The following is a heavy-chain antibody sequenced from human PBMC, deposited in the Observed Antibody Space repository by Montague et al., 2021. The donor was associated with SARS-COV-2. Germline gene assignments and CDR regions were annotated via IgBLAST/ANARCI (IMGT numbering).Heavy chain of an antibody. CDR1: GGSFSGYY. CDR3: ARATLGITMIVVVMTAIDYYADN. CDR2: IHHSGST. D-gene: IGHD3-22*01. J-gene: IGHJ4*02. V-gene: IGHV4-34*01. Sequence: SETLSLTCAVYGGSFSGYYWRWIRQPPGQGLERIGEIHHSGSTNYNPYPKSRVTISVETSKNQFYLKLSSVTAADTAVYYCARATLGITMIVVVMTAIDYYADNWGQGNLVTVSS.